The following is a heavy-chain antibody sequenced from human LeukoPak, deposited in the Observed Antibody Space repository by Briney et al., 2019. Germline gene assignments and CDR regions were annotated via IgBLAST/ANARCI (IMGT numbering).Heavy chain of an antibody. CDR2: IYYSGST. CDR3: ARGPVVQLWPTFDY. Sequence: SETLSLTCTVSGGSISSYYWSWIRQPPGKGLEWIGYIYYSGSTNYNPSLKSRVTISVDTSKNQFSLKLSSVTAADTAVYYCARGPVVQLWPTFDYWGQGTLVTVSS. J-gene: IGHJ4*02. D-gene: IGHD5-18*01. V-gene: IGHV4-59*01. CDR1: GGSISSYY.